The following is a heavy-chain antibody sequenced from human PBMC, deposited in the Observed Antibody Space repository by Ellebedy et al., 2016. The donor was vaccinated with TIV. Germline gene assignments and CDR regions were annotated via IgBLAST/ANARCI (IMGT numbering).Heavy chain of an antibody. J-gene: IGHJ4*02. CDR1: GYTFTNYY. CDR3: ARVSNGNTVVDY. CDR2: MNPNSGDT. D-gene: IGHD2-21*01. V-gene: IGHV1-8*02. Sequence: AASVKVSCKASGYTFTNYYMNWVRQATGQGLEWMGWMNPNSGDTGSAQKFQGRVIMTRSTSTGTAYLELRSLRSEDTAVYYCARVSNGNTVVDYWGQGTLVTVSS.